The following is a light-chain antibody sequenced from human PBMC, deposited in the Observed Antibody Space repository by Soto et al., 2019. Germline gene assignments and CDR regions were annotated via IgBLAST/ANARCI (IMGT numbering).Light chain of an antibody. CDR1: QSVTSRY. Sequence: EIVLTQSPGTLCLAPGQRATLSCRASQSVTSRYLAWYQQKPGQSPRLLIYGASNRATAITERFTGSGSGTDFTLTISSLEPEDFAVYYCQQYGIPPTFGPGTRLRL. J-gene: IGKJ5*01. V-gene: IGKV3-20*01. CDR3: QQYGIPPT. CDR2: GAS.